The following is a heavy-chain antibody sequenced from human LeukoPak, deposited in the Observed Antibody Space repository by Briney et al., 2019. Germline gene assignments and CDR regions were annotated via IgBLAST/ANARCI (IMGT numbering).Heavy chain of an antibody. CDR1: GYSISSGYY. CDR3: ARKTIWFGDRWFDP. V-gene: IGHV4-38-2*02. D-gene: IGHD3-10*01. Sequence: SETLSLTCTVSGYSISSGYYWGWIRQPPGKGLEWIGSIYHSGSTYYNPSLKSRVTISVDTSKNQFSLNMSSVTAADTAVYYCARKTIWFGDRWFDPWGQGTLVTVPS. CDR2: IYHSGST. J-gene: IGHJ5*02.